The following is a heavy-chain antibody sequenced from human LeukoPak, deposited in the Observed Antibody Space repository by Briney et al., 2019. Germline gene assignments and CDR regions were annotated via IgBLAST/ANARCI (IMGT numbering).Heavy chain of an antibody. J-gene: IGHJ4*02. D-gene: IGHD2-15*01. CDR1: GFTFSSYG. Sequence: PGRSLRLSCAASGFTFSSYGMHWVRQAPGKGLEWVAVIWYDGSEEYLADSVKGRFTISRDNSKNTVYLQMNSLKTEDTAVYYCARVIGWSLFDCWGQGTLVTVSS. CDR3: ARVIGWSLFDC. V-gene: IGHV3-33*01. CDR2: IWYDGSEE.